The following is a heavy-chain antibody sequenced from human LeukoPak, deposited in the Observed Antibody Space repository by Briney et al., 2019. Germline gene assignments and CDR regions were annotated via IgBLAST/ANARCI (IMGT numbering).Heavy chain of an antibody. J-gene: IGHJ4*02. CDR3: AKIPRTYCSGGSCYPDY. D-gene: IGHD2-15*01. CDR1: GFTFSSCA. Sequence: GGSLRLSCAASGFTFSSCAMSWVRQAPGRGLEWVSAISGSGGSTYHADSVKGRFTISRDNSKNTLYLQMNSLRAEDTAVYYCAKIPRTYCSGGSCYPDYWGQGTLVTVSS. CDR2: ISGSGGST. V-gene: IGHV3-23*01.